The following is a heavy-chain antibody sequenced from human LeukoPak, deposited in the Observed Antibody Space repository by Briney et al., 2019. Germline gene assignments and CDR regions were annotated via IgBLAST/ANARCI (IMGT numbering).Heavy chain of an antibody. V-gene: IGHV4-31*03. J-gene: IGHJ3*02. D-gene: IGHD3-16*01. CDR2: VYYSGST. Sequence: DPSETLSLTCTVSGGSISSGGYYWSWIRQHPGKGLEWIGYVYYSGSTYYNPSLKSRVTISVDTSKNQFSLKLSSVTAADTAVYYCARDRRGDLGDIWGQGTMVTVSS. CDR1: GGSISSGGYY. CDR3: ARDRRGDLGDI.